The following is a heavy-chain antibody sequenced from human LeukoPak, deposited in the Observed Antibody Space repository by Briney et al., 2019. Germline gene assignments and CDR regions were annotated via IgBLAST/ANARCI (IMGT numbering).Heavy chain of an antibody. V-gene: IGHV4-61*02. CDR3: ARDRRETYFDY. J-gene: IGHJ4*02. Sequence: PSETLSLTCTVSGGSVSSGSYYWSWIRQPAGKGLEWIGCIYTSGSTNYNPSLKSRVTISVDTSKNQFSLKLSSVTAADTAVYYCARDRRETYFDYWGQGTLVTVSS. CDR2: IYTSGST. CDR1: GGSVSSGSYY.